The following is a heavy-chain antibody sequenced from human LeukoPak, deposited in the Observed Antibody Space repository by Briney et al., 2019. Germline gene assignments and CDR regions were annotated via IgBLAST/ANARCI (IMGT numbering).Heavy chain of an antibody. CDR1: GYTFTGYY. J-gene: IGHJ4*02. D-gene: IGHD1-1*01. CDR3: ARQGRDWNDVSDY. V-gene: IGHV1-2*06. Sequence: GASVKVSCKASGYTFTGYYMHWGRQAPGQGLEWMGRINPNSGGTNYAQKCQGRVTMTRDTSISTAYMELSRLRSDDTAVYYCARQGRDWNDVSDYWGQGTLVTVSS. CDR2: INPNSGGT.